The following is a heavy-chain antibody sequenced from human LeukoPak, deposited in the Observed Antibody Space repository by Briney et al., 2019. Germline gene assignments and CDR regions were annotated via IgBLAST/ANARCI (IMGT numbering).Heavy chain of an antibody. CDR1: GYSISSSNW. V-gene: IGHV4-28*01. J-gene: IGHJ4*02. Sequence: PSETLSLTCAVSGYSISSSNWWGWIRQPPGKGLEWIGYIYYSGSTYYNPSLKSRVTMPVDTSRNQFSLKLSSVTAVGTAVYYCTRNFQDTSDYYYWDSWGQGNLVTVSS. CDR3: TRNFQDTSDYYYWDS. CDR2: IYYSGST. D-gene: IGHD3-22*01.